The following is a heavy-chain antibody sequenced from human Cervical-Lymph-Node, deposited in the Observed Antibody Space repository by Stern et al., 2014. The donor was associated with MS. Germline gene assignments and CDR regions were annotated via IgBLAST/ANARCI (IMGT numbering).Heavy chain of an antibody. V-gene: IGHV5-51*01. CDR3: ARPKNYAAGNSPFDY. CDR2: IYPGDSDT. CDR1: GYNFPDYW. D-gene: IGHD4/OR15-4a*01. J-gene: IGHJ4*02. Sequence: VQLVESGAEVKQPGESLKISCKASGYNFPDYWIGWVRQMPGNGLEWMAIIYPGDSDTRYSPSFQGQFTLSVDKSSSTAYLQWSSLKASDTALYYCARPKNYAAGNSPFDYWGQGTLVTVSS.